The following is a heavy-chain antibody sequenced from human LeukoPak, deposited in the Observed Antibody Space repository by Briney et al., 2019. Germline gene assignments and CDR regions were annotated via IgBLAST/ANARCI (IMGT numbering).Heavy chain of an antibody. V-gene: IGHV1-46*01. D-gene: IGHD3-22*01. J-gene: IGHJ3*02. CDR1: GYTFTSYF. CDR3: ARPASMIVVDDAFDI. CDR2: INPSGGST. Sequence: ASVKVSCKASGYTFTSYFMHWVRQAPGQGLEWMGIINPSGGSTSYAQKFQGRVTMTRDTSTSTAYMELSSLRSEDTAVYYCARPASMIVVDDAFDIWGQGTMVTVSS.